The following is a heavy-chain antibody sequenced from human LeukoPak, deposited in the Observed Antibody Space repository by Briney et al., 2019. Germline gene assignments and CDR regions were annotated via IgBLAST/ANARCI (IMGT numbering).Heavy chain of an antibody. D-gene: IGHD3-10*02. CDR3: ARDRGSAVRGVLGYYYGLDV. CDR1: GYTFTNYG. J-gene: IGHJ6*02. CDR2: ISTYNGNT. Sequence: GASVKVSCTASGYTFTNYGISWVRQAPGQGLEWMGWISTYNGNTNYAQKLQGRVTMTTDTSTNAAYMELRSLRSDDTAVYYCARDRGSAVRGVLGYYYGLDVWGQGTTVTVSS. V-gene: IGHV1-18*01.